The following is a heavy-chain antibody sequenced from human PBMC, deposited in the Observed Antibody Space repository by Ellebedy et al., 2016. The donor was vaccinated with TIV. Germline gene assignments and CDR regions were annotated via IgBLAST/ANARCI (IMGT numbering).Heavy chain of an antibody. CDR3: AKGVYDSSLSGLDV. J-gene: IGHJ6*02. D-gene: IGHD3-22*01. V-gene: IGHV3-15*01. Sequence: GESLKISXAGSGLSLNNAWMSWVRQTPGKGLEWIGRIKRKADGGTADYAAPVKGRFTISRDESKDTLYLQMNSLRAEDTAVYYCAKGVYDSSLSGLDVWGQGTTVTVSS. CDR1: GLSLNNAW. CDR2: IKRKADGGTA.